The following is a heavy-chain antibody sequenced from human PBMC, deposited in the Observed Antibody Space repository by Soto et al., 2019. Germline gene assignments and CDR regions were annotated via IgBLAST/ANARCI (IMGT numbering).Heavy chain of an antibody. J-gene: IGHJ3*02. V-gene: IGHV5-10-1*01. CDR3: ARRGCGGGSCYSGGDAFDI. Sequence: PGESLKISCKGSGYSFTSYWISWVRQMPGKGLEWMGRIDPSDSYTNYSPSFQGHVTISADKSISTAYLQWSSLKASDTAMHYCARRGCGGGSCYSGGDAFDIWGQGTMVTVSS. D-gene: IGHD2-15*01. CDR2: IDPSDSYT. CDR1: GYSFTSYW.